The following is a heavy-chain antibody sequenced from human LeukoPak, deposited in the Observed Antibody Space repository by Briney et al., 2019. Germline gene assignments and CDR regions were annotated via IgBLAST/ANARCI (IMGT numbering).Heavy chain of an antibody. CDR1: GGSISSYY. D-gene: IGHD4-17*01. CDR2: IYYSGST. V-gene: IGHV4-59*01. J-gene: IGHJ4*02. Sequence: SETLSLTCTVSGGSISSYYWSWIRQPPGKGLEWIGYIYYSGSTNYNPSRKSRVTISVDTSKNQFSLKLSSVTAADTAVYYCARGGLRTYFDYWGQGTLVTVSS. CDR3: ARGGLRTYFDY.